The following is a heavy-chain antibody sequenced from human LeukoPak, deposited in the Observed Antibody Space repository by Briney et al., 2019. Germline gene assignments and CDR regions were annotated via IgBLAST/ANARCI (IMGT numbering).Heavy chain of an antibody. V-gene: IGHV1-69*13. CDR1: GYTFTSYG. Sequence: SVKVSCKASGYTFTSYGISWVRQAPGQGLEWMGGIIPIFGTANYAQKFQGRVTITADESTSTAYMELSSLRSEDTAVYYCARGPPSLMVRGVIKYLDYWGQGTLVTVSS. CDR2: IIPIFGTA. D-gene: IGHD3-10*01. CDR3: ARGPPSLMVRGVIKYLDY. J-gene: IGHJ4*02.